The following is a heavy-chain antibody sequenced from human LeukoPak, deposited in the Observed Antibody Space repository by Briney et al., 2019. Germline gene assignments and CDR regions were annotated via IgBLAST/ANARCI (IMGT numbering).Heavy chain of an antibody. Sequence: ASVKVSCKASGYTFTGYYMHWVRQAPGQGLEWMGWINPNSGGTNYAQKFQGRVTMTRDTSISTAYMELSRLRSDDTAVYYRARDLPYCSSTSCSYYFDYWGQGTLVTVSS. J-gene: IGHJ4*02. V-gene: IGHV1-2*02. CDR2: INPNSGGT. CDR3: ARDLPYCSSTSCSYYFDY. D-gene: IGHD2-2*01. CDR1: GYTFTGYY.